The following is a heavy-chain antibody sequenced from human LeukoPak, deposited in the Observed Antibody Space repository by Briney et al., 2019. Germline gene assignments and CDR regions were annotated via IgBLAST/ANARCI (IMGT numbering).Heavy chain of an antibody. J-gene: IGHJ4*02. CDR3: ARDGLQLWFPLDY. V-gene: IGHV3-30-3*01. Sequence: GGSLRLSCAASGFTFSSYAMHWVRQAPGKGLEWVAVISYDGSNKYYADSVKGRFTISRDNSKNTVYLQMNSLRAEDTAVYYCARDGLQLWFPLDYWGQGTLVTVSS. CDR2: ISYDGSNK. D-gene: IGHD5-18*01. CDR1: GFTFSSYA.